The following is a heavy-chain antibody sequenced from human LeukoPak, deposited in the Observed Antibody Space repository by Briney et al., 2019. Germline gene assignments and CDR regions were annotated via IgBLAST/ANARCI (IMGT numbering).Heavy chain of an antibody. CDR2: IWYDGSNK. V-gene: IGHV3-33*01. Sequence: PGGSLRLSCAASGFTFSSYGMHWVRQAPGKGLEWVAVIWYDGSNKYYADSVKGRFTTSRDNFKNTLYLQMNSLRAEDTAVYYCARDHIAAAGTPQHWGQGTLVTVSS. CDR1: GFTFSSYG. CDR3: ARDHIAAAGTPQH. J-gene: IGHJ1*01. D-gene: IGHD6-13*01.